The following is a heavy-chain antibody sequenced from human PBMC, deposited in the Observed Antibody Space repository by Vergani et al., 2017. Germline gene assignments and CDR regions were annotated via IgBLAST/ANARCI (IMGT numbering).Heavy chain of an antibody. CDR1: GFTFSSYA. J-gene: IGHJ4*02. CDR3: ASGGDGGGYYFDY. Sequence: QVQLVESGGGVVQPGRSLRLSCAASGFTFSSYAMHWVRQAPGKGLEWVAVISYDGSNKYYADSVKGRFTISRDNSKNTLYLQMNSLRAEDTAVYYWASGGDGGGYYFDYWGQGTLVTVSS. D-gene: IGHD2-21*01. CDR2: ISYDGSNK. V-gene: IGHV3-30-3*01.